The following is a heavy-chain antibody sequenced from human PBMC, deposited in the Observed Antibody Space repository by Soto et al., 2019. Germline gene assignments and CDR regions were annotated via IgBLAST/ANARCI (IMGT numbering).Heavy chain of an antibody. Sequence: SETLSLTCTVSGGSISSSSYYWGWIRQPPGKGLEWIGSIYYSGSTYYNPSLKSRVTISVDTSKNQFSLKLSSVTAADTAVYYCASLYGSGSYPNYYYYGMDVWGQGTTVTVS. J-gene: IGHJ6*02. CDR1: GGSISSSSYY. D-gene: IGHD3-10*01. CDR2: IYYSGST. V-gene: IGHV4-39*01. CDR3: ASLYGSGSYPNYYYYGMDV.